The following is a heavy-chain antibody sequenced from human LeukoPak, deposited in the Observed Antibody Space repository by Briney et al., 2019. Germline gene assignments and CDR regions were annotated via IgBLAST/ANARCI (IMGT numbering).Heavy chain of an antibody. Sequence: PGGSLRLSCAASGFTFSDYYMSWIRQAPGKGLEWVSYISSSSSYTNYADSVKGRFTISRDNAKNTLYLQMNSLRAEDTAVYYCARGDYGDEFFDYWGQGTLVTVSS. CDR2: ISSSSSYT. D-gene: IGHD4-17*01. V-gene: IGHV3-11*06. J-gene: IGHJ4*02. CDR3: ARGDYGDEFFDY. CDR1: GFTFSDYY.